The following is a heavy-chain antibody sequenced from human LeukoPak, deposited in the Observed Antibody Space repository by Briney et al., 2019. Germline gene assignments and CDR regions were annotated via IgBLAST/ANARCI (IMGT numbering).Heavy chain of an antibody. CDR3: ARDSVVVAAAYYFDY. CDR2: ISSSGSTI. D-gene: IGHD2-15*01. Sequence: GGSLRLSCAASGFTFSDYYMSWIRQAPGKGLEWVSYISSSGSTIYYADSVKGRFTISRDNSKNTLYLQMNSLRAEDTAVYYCARDSVVVAAAYYFDYWGQGTLVTVSS. V-gene: IGHV3-11*04. J-gene: IGHJ4*02. CDR1: GFTFSDYY.